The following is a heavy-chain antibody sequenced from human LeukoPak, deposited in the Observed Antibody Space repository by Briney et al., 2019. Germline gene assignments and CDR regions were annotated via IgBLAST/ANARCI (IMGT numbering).Heavy chain of an antibody. V-gene: IGHV4-59*01. CDR3: ARERVDDFSNYFGDY. D-gene: IGHD4-11*01. CDR1: GGYISDYY. Sequence: SETLSLTCTVSGGYISDYYWTWIRQPPGKGLEWIGFIFYSGSTTYNPSLNNRVTISVDTSKNQFSLTLTSVTAADTALYYCARERVDDFSNYFGDYWGPGTLVTVSS. J-gene: IGHJ4*02. CDR2: IFYSGST.